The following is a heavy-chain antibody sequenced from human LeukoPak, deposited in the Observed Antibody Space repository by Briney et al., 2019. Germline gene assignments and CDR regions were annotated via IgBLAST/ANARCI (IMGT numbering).Heavy chain of an antibody. Sequence: ASVKVSCKASGYTFTSYGISWVRQAPGQGLEWMGWISAYNGNTNYAQKLQGRVTMTTDTPTSTAYMELRSLRSDDTAVYYCARVRRYYDFWSGDSPSDYWGQGTLVTVSS. CDR3: ARVRRYYDFWSGDSPSDY. CDR2: ISAYNGNT. J-gene: IGHJ4*02. CDR1: GYTFTSYG. D-gene: IGHD3-3*01. V-gene: IGHV1-18*01.